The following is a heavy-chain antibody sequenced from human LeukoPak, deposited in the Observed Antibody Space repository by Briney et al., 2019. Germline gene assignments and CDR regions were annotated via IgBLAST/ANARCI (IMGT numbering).Heavy chain of an antibody. D-gene: IGHD5-18*01. CDR3: ARDLLAVDTAMVTWGLNY. CDR1: GYTFTGYY. Sequence: GASVKVSCKASGYTFTGYYMHWVRQAPGQGLEWMGWINPNSGGTNYAQKFQGRVTMTRDTSISTAYMELSRLRSDDTAVYYCARDLLAVDTAMVTWGLNYWGQGTLVTVSS. J-gene: IGHJ4*02. V-gene: IGHV1-2*02. CDR2: INPNSGGT.